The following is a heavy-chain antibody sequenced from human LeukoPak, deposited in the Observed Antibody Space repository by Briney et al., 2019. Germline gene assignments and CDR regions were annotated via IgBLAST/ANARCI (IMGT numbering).Heavy chain of an antibody. V-gene: IGHV3-48*03. J-gene: IGHJ4*02. Sequence: GGSLRLSCAASGFTFSSYEMNWVRQAPGKGLEWVSYISSSGSTIYYADSVKGRFTISRDNAKNSLYLQMNSLRAEDTAVYYCARDWRSSGCFDYWGQGALVTVSS. CDR1: GFTFSSYE. D-gene: IGHD6-19*01. CDR2: ISSSGSTI. CDR3: ARDWRSSGCFDY.